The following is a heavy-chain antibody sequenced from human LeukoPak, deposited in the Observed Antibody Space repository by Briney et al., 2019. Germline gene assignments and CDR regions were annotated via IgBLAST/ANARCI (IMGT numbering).Heavy chain of an antibody. V-gene: IGHV7-4-1*02. CDR3: ARQGPGYCSSTNCYGVDY. CDR2: INTNTGNP. J-gene: IGHJ4*02. CDR1: GYTFTSSA. Sequence: ASVKVSCKASGYTFTSSAMNWVRQAPGQGLEWMGWINTNTGNPTYAQGFTGRFVFSLDTSVSTAYLQISSLKAEDTAVYYCARQGPGYCSSTNCYGVDYWGQGTLVTVSS. D-gene: IGHD2-2*01.